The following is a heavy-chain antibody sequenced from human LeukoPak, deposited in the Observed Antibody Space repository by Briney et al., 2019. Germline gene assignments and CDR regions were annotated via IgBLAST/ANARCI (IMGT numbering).Heavy chain of an antibody. J-gene: IGHJ6*04. CDR3: ARASNLYCSSTSCPYYYYGMDV. V-gene: IGHV4-34*01. Sequence: PSETLSLTCSLSGGSMKNYYWTWIRQPPGKGLEWIGEINHSGSTNYNPSLKSRVTISVDTSKNQFSLKLSSVTAADTAVYYCARASNLYCSSTSCPYYYYGMDVWGKGTTVTVSS. CDR1: GGSMKNYY. CDR2: INHSGST. D-gene: IGHD2-2*01.